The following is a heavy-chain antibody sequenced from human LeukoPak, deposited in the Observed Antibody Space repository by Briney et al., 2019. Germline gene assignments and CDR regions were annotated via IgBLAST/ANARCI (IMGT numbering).Heavy chain of an antibody. CDR1: QLTFSHYG. D-gene: IGHD4-11*01. Sequence: PGGSLTLSCVASQLTFSHYGMHWVRQAPGKGLEWVAVIWNDGSNQYYADSVKGRFTISRDNSQNTVYLQMNSLRAEDTAVYYCAKDAQRGFDYSNSLEYWGQGTLVTVSS. CDR3: AKDAQRGFDYSNSLEY. J-gene: IGHJ4*02. V-gene: IGHV3-33*06. CDR2: IWNDGSNQ.